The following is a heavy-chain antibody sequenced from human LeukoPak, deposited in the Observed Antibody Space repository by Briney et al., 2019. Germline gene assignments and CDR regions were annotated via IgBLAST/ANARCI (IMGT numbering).Heavy chain of an antibody. Sequence: GGSLRLSCAVSGFTVSGIYMSWVRQAPGKGLEWVSIIYSGGPTSYADSVRGRFTISRDNFKNMLYLQMNSLRVEDTAIYYCARGIQAGNYLDPWGQGTLVTVST. CDR1: GFTVSGIY. D-gene: IGHD1-1*01. J-gene: IGHJ5*02. V-gene: IGHV3-53*01. CDR2: IYSGGPT. CDR3: ARGIQAGNYLDP.